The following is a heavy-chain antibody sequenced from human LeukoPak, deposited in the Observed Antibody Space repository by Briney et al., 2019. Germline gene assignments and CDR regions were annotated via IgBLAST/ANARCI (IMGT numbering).Heavy chain of an antibody. CDR2: IRYDGSNK. D-gene: IGHD3-22*01. V-gene: IGHV3-30*02. J-gene: IGHJ4*02. Sequence: GGSLRLSCAASGFTFSSYGMHWVRQAPGKGLEWVAFIRYDGSNKYYADSVKGRFTISRGNSKNTLYLQMNSLRAEDTAVYYCAKVWDDSSGYLQYYFDYWGQGTLVTVSS. CDR3: AKVWDDSSGYLQYYFDY. CDR1: GFTFSSYG.